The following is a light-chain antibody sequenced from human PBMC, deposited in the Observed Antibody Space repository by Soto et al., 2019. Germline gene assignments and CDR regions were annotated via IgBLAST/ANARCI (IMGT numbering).Light chain of an antibody. CDR1: SGDV. CDR3: CSSAGGFSWV. J-gene: IGLJ3*02. V-gene: IGLV2-11*01. Sequence: QSVLTQPRSVSGSPGQSVTISCTGASGDVVSWYQQHPGKAPKVIIYYVSQRPSGVPDRFSGSRSGNTASLTISGLQAGDEADYYCCSSAGGFSWVFGGGTKVTVL. CDR2: YVS.